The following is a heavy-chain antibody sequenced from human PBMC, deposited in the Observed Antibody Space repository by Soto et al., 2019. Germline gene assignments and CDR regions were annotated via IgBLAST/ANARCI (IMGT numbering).Heavy chain of an antibody. Sequence: QVQLQESGPGLVKASETLSLTCTVSSGSISSYYWSWIWQPPGKGLEWIGYIYYSGSTNYNPSLTSRVTISVDTSKNQFSLKLSSVTAADTAVYYCARGGPYYFDYWGQGTLVTVSS. CDR2: IYYSGST. J-gene: IGHJ4*02. D-gene: IGHD3-10*01. V-gene: IGHV4-59*01. CDR3: ARGGPYYFDY. CDR1: SGSISSYY.